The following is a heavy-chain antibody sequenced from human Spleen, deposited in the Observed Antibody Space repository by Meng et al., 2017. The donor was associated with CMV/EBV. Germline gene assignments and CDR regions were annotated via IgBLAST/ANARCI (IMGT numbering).Heavy chain of an antibody. J-gene: IGHJ3*02. CDR2: ISNSGSTT. D-gene: IGHD1/OR15-1a*01. Sequence: GGSLRLSCAASGFTFSDYYMTWIRQAPGKGLEWVSTISNSGSTTYYADSVKGRFTISRDNSKNTLYLQMNSLRAEDTAVYHCAKARAGTVYVFDIWGQGTMVTVSS. CDR3: AKARAGTVYVFDI. CDR1: GFTFSDYY. V-gene: IGHV3-23*01.